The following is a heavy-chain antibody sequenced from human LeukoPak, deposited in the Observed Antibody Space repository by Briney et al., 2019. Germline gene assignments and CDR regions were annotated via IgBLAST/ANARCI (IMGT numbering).Heavy chain of an antibody. J-gene: IGHJ4*02. CDR3: ARGYCSGGSCSLPDY. D-gene: IGHD2-15*01. V-gene: IGHV4-59*01. Sequence: SETLSLTCTVSGGSISSYYWSWLRQPPGKGLEWVGYIYYSGSTNYNPSLKSRVTISVDTSKNQFSLKLSSVTAADTAVYYCARGYCSGGSCSLPDYWGQGTLVTVSS. CDR2: IYYSGST. CDR1: GGSISSYY.